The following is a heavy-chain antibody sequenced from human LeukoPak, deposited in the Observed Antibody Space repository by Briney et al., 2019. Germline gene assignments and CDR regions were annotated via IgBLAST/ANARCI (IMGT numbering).Heavy chain of an antibody. J-gene: IGHJ4*02. Sequence: GGSLRLSCAASGFTFSSYSMNWVRQAPGKGLEWVTSISGSSSYIYSADSVKGRFTISRDNSKNTLYLQMNSLRAEDTAVYYCANVYYDSSGYLYWGQGTLVTVSS. CDR3: ANVYYDSSGYLY. V-gene: IGHV3-21*04. CDR1: GFTFSSYS. D-gene: IGHD3-22*01. CDR2: ISGSSSYI.